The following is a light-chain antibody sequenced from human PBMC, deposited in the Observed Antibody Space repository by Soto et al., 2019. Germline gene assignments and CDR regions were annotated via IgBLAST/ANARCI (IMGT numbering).Light chain of an antibody. CDR2: AAS. CDR3: QQRFSTPLP. V-gene: IGKV1-39*01. J-gene: IGKJ4*02. CDR1: QTISSY. Sequence: DIQMTQSPSSLSASVGDRVTITCRASQTISSYLNWYQQKPGKAPKLLIFAASSLQSGVPSRFSGSGSGTDFTFTIGSLQPEDFATYSCQQRFSTPLPFGGGPKV.